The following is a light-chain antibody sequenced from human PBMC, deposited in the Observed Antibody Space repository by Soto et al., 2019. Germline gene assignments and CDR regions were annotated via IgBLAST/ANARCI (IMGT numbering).Light chain of an antibody. J-gene: IGKJ1*01. CDR3: QQYRSSPPSWT. Sequence: ETVLTQSPGTLSLSPGERATLSCRASQSVSSSYLAWYQQKPGQAPRLLMYGASSRATGIPDRFSDSGSGTDFTLTISRLEPEDVAVYYCQQYRSSPPSWTFGQGTKGEIK. CDR2: GAS. CDR1: QSVSSSY. V-gene: IGKV3-20*01.